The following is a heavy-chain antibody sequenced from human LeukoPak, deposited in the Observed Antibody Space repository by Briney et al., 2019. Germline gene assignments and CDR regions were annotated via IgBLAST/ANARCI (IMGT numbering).Heavy chain of an antibody. D-gene: IGHD4-4*01. V-gene: IGHV4-39*01. Sequence: PGGSLRLSCAASGFTFSSYSMNWVRQPPGKGLKWIGSIHSVGTTYHSPSLKSRLTLSVDTSKNQFSLSLTSVTAADTAVYFCARQVGGWYSNMGSFDSWGQGTLVAVSS. CDR1: GFTFSSYSMN. CDR2: IHSVGTT. CDR3: ARQVGGWYSNMGSFDS. J-gene: IGHJ4*02.